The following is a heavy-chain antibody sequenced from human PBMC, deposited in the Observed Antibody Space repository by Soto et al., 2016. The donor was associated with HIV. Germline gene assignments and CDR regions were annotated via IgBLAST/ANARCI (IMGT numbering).Heavy chain of an antibody. CDR1: GFTFSSYA. D-gene: IGHD1-26*01. CDR2: ISYDGSNK. J-gene: IGHJ4*02. Sequence: VQLVESGGGVVQPGRSLRLSCAASGFTFSSYAMHWVRQAPGKGLEWVAVISYDGSNKYYADSVKGRFTISRDNSKNTLYLQMDSLRAEDTAVYYCARVGGSGRIVGASDYWAREPWSPSPQ. CDR3: ARVGGSGRIVGASDY. V-gene: IGHV3-30*04.